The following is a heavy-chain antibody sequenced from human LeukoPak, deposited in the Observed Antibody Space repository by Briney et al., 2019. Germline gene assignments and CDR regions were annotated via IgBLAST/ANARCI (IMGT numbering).Heavy chain of an antibody. Sequence: GGSLRLSCAASGFTFSSYGMHWVRQAPGEGLVWVSRINSDGSSTSYADSVKGRFTISRDNAKNTLYLQMNSLRAEDTAVYYCARGYSGYDGRVYYFDYWGQGTLVTVSP. D-gene: IGHD5-12*01. CDR3: ARGYSGYDGRVYYFDY. CDR1: GFTFSSYG. CDR2: INSDGSST. V-gene: IGHV3-74*01. J-gene: IGHJ4*02.